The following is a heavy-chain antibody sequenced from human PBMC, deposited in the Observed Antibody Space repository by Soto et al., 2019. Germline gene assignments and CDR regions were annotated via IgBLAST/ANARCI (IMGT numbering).Heavy chain of an antibody. CDR2: ISHLEST. V-gene: IGHV4-30-2*06. CDR1: GASISYGGFS. CDR3: ARGGGYDSFDY. D-gene: IGHD5-12*01. J-gene: IGHJ4*02. Sequence: SETLSLTCTVSGASISYGGFSWSWIRQSPGKGLEWIGYISHLESTYFHPSFKSRPTMSIDRTRNQFSLKLSSVTAADMAVYYCARGGGYDSFDYWGQGVLVTVSS.